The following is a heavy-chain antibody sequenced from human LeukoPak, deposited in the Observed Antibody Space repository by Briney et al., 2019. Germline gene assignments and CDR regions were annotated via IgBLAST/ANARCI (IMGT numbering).Heavy chain of an antibody. D-gene: IGHD6-19*01. CDR2: IYHSGST. Sequence: PSETLSLTCTVSVYSISSGYYWGWIRQPPGKGLEWIGSIYHSGSTYYNPSLKSRVTISVDTSKNQFSLKLSSVTAADTAVYYCARGGIAVYAFDICGQGTMVTVST. V-gene: IGHV4-38-2*02. CDR1: VYSISSGYY. J-gene: IGHJ3*02. CDR3: ARGGIAVYAFDI.